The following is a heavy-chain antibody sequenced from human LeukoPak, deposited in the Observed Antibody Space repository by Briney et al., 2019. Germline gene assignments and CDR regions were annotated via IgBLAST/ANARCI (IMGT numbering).Heavy chain of an antibody. CDR1: GYTYTNHG. J-gene: IGHJ4*02. D-gene: IGHD6-13*01. V-gene: IGHV1-18*04. CDR3: ARDPSNTSGWSPYFDY. CDR2: ISAYNRDT. Sequence: ASVKVSCKASGYTYTNHGITWVRQAPGQGLEWMGWISAYNRDTRYAQNFQGRDTLITESSTNTAYMELRSLRSDDTAIYYCARDPSNTSGWSPYFDYWGQGTLVTVSA.